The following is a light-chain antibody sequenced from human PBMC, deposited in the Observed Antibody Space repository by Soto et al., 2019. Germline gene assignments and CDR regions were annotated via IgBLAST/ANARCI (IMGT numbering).Light chain of an antibody. J-gene: IGKJ2*01. CDR3: QLYGSSPPYT. Sequence: EVVLTQSPGTLSLSPGERATLSCRASQSVSNNYFAWYQQKPGQAPRLLIFGSSDRATGIPDRFSGSGSGRDFTLTISRLEPADFSVYYCQLYGSSPPYTFGQGTKLEIK. CDR1: QSVSNNY. V-gene: IGKV3-20*01. CDR2: GSS.